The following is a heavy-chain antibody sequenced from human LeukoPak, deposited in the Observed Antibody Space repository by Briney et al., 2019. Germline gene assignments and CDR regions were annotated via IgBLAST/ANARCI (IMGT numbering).Heavy chain of an antibody. CDR3: ARGRGHDPLDYYYYGMDV. V-gene: IGHV4-39*07. Sequence: SETLSLTCTASGGSISSSSYYWGWIRQPPGKGLEWIGSIYYSGSTYYNPSPKSRVTISVDRSKNQFSLKLSSVTAADTAVYYCARGRGHDPLDYYYYGMDVWGQGTTVTVSS. CDR2: IYYSGST. D-gene: IGHD3-10*01. CDR1: GGSISSSSYY. J-gene: IGHJ6*02.